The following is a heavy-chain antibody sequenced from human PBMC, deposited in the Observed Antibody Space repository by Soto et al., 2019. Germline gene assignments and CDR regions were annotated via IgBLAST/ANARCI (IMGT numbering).Heavy chain of an antibody. CDR3: AGASRDGSLVYFDY. CDR1: GFTFSSYW. Sequence: GGSLRLSCAASGFTFSSYWMSWVRQAPGKGLEWVANIKQDGSEKYYVDSVKGRFTISRDNAKNSLYLQMNSLRAEDTAVDYCAGASRDGSLVYFDYWGQGTLVTVSS. CDR2: IKQDGSEK. V-gene: IGHV3-7*03. J-gene: IGHJ4*02. D-gene: IGHD3-10*01.